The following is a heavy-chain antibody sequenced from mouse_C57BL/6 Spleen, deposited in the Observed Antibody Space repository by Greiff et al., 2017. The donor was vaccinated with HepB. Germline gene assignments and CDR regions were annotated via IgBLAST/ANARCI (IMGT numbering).Heavy chain of an antibody. CDR2: ISYDGSN. J-gene: IGHJ2*01. V-gene: IGHV3-6*01. D-gene: IGHD2-2*01. CDR3: ARVVTTKGYYFDY. Sequence: EVQLVESGPGLVKPSQSLSLTCSVIGYSITSGYYWNWIRQFPGNKLEWMGYISYDGSNNYNPSLKNRISITRDTSKNPFFLKLNSVTTEDTATYYCARVVTTKGYYFDYWGQGTTLTVSS. CDR1: GYSITSGYY.